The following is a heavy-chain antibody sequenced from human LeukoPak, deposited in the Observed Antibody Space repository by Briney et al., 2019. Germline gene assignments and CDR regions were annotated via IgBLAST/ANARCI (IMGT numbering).Heavy chain of an antibody. CDR3: ARLDWYDISGARWGY. J-gene: IGHJ4*02. D-gene: IGHD3-22*01. CDR1: GGSISSSSYY. Sequence: SETLSLTCTVSGGSISSSSYYWGWIRQPPGKGLEWIGSIYYSGSTYYNPSLKSRVTISVDTSKNQFSLKLSSVTAADTAVYYCARLDWYDISGARWGYWGQGTLVTVSS. CDR2: IYYSGST. V-gene: IGHV4-39*01.